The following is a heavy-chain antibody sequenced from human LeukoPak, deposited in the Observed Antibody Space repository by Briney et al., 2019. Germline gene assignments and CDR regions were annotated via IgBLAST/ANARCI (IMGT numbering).Heavy chain of an antibody. CDR2: ISYDGSNK. J-gene: IGHJ4*02. Sequence: GGSLRLSCAASGFTFSSYAMHWVRQAPGKGLEWVAVISYDGSNKYYADPVKGRFTISRDNSKNTLYLQMNSLRAEDTAVYYCARSYDSSGYLGGYYFDYWGQGTLVTVSS. CDR3: ARSYDSSGYLGGYYFDY. V-gene: IGHV3-30*04. D-gene: IGHD3-22*01. CDR1: GFTFSSYA.